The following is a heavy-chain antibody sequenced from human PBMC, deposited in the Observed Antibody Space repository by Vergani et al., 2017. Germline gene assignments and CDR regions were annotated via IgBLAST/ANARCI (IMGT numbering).Heavy chain of an antibody. D-gene: IGHD3-10*01. J-gene: IGHJ6*02. V-gene: IGHV1-69*08. CDR1: GGTFSSYT. CDR2: IIPILGIA. CDR3: ARDQSITMVRGVAYGMDV. Sequence: QVQLVQSGAEVKKPGSSVKVSCKASGGTFSSYTISWVRQAPGQGLEWMGRIIPILGIANYAQKFQGRVTITADKSTSTAYMELSSLRSEDTAVYYCARDQSITMVRGVAYGMDVWGQGTTVTVSS.